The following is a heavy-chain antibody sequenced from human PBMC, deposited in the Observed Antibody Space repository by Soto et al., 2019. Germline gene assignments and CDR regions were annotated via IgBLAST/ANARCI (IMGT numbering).Heavy chain of an antibody. V-gene: IGHV5-51*01. D-gene: IGHD3-9*01. Sequence: GESLKISCKGSGYSFTSYWIGWVRQMPGKGLEWMGIIYPGDSDTRYSPSFQGQVTISADKSISTAYLQWSSLKASDTAMYYCARHSSHCDILTGYYKAWFDPWGQGTLVTVSS. CDR3: ARHSSHCDILTGYYKAWFDP. CDR2: IYPGDSDT. J-gene: IGHJ5*02. CDR1: GYSFTSYW.